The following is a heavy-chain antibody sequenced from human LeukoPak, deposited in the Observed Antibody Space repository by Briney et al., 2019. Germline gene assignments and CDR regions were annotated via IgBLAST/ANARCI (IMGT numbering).Heavy chain of an antibody. V-gene: IGHV1-2*06. CDR2: INPNSGGT. CDR3: ARLDSYDAFDI. CDR1: GYTFTGFY. Sequence: ASVKVSCKASGYTFTGFYMHWVRQAPGQGLEWMGRINPNSGGTNYAQKFQGRATMTRDTSISTAYMELSRLRSDDTAVYYCARLDSYDAFDIWGQGTMVTVSS. D-gene: IGHD3-22*01. J-gene: IGHJ3*02.